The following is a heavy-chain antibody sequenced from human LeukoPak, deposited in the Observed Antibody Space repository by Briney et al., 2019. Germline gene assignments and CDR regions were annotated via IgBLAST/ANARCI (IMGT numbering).Heavy chain of an antibody. Sequence: SQTLSLTCTVSGGSISSGTYYWSWIRQPAGKGLEWIGRFYTRGTTNYNPSLKSRVTISLDTSMNQFSLRLSSVTAADTAVYYCARDVDYGGKFDYWGQGTLVTVSS. J-gene: IGHJ4*02. D-gene: IGHD4-23*01. V-gene: IGHV4-61*02. CDR3: ARDVDYGGKFDY. CDR1: GGSISSGTYY. CDR2: FYTRGTT.